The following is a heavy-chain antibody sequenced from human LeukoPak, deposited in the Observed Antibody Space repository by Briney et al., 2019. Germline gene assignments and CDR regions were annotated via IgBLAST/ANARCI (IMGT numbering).Heavy chain of an antibody. CDR1: GGAISNTSYY. V-gene: IGHV4-39*01. CDR2: ASYSGST. CDR3: ARLHSCGGNRGIDY. Sequence: SETPSLTCTASGGAISNTSYYWGWIRQPPGNGLEWIGSASYSGSTYYNPSLESRVIISVDTSKNRYSLRLRSVPDADTAIYYCARLHSCGGNRGIDYWGQGTLVAVSS. D-gene: IGHD4-23*01. J-gene: IGHJ4*02.